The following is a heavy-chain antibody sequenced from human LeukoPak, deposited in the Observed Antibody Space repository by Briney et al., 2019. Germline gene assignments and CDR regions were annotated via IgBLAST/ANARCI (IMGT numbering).Heavy chain of an antibody. CDR2: IYSSGNT. J-gene: IGHJ3*02. CDR3: ARTGEYSGSGPSWAFDI. V-gene: IGHV4-4*09. D-gene: IGHD3-10*01. Sequence: SETLSLTCSLSGGSITNYYWSWIRQPPGKGLEWIAWIYSSGNTDYHTSLKSRFTISLGPSNNQFSLSLTSVTTSDTAVYYCARTGEYSGSGPSWAFDIWGQGTMLTVSS. CDR1: GGSITNYY.